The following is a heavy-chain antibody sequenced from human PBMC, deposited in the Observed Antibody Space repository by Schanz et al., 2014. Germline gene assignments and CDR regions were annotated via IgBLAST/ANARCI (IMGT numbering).Heavy chain of an antibody. CDR2: INPTGGST. J-gene: IGHJ4*02. CDR3: ARELRLEYYFDS. CDR1: GYTFTIYS. V-gene: IGHV1-46*01. D-gene: IGHD4-17*01. Sequence: QVQLVQSGAEVKKPGASVKLSCKASGYTFTIYSMHWVRQAPGQGLEWMGMINPTGGSTKYAQKFQGRVTMTRDTSISTAYMELSSLRSDDTAVYYCARELRLEYYFDSWGQGTLVTVSS.